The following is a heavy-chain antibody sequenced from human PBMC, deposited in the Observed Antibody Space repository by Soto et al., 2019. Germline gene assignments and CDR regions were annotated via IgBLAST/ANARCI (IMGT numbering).Heavy chain of an antibody. CDR1: GFTFSSAW. V-gene: IGHV3-15*07. CDR2: IKSKSEGGST. Sequence: EVQLVESGGGLVKPGESLRLSCAASGFTFSSAWMNWVRQAPGKGLEWVGRIKSKSEGGSTQYPAPVKGRFTISSDDSTHTLSLQSSFLKTQDKAVYYCTTASTVCYLCQGALVTVSS. CDR3: TTASTVCY. J-gene: IGHJ4*02.